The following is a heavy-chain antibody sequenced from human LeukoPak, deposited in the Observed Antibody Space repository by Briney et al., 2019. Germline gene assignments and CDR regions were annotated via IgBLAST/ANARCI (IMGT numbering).Heavy chain of an antibody. J-gene: IGHJ6*03. Sequence: SETLSLTCTVSDDSITMYYWTWIRQPPGKGLEWIGYVDHTGSTKFNPSLNGRVSISRDTSNNFFSLRLRSVTAADTAVYFCARGRVSSSTWYSAYYYFFYMDFWGKGTTVTVSS. CDR3: ARGRVSSSTWYSAYYYFFYMDF. CDR2: VDHTGST. CDR1: DDSITMYY. V-gene: IGHV4-59*01. D-gene: IGHD1-1*01.